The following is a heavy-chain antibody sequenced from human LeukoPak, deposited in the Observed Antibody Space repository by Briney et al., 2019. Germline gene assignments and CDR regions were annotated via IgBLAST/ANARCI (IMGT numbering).Heavy chain of an antibody. Sequence: ASVKVSCTASGYTFTSYGISWVRQAPGQGLEWVGWIHTYNGHTNYAQKLQGRVTMTTDTSTSTAYMELRSLRSDDTAVYYCARDQYYDSKGWFDPWGQGTLVTVSS. CDR1: GYTFTSYG. CDR2: IHTYNGHT. V-gene: IGHV1-18*01. J-gene: IGHJ5*02. CDR3: ARDQYYDSKGWFDP. D-gene: IGHD3-22*01.